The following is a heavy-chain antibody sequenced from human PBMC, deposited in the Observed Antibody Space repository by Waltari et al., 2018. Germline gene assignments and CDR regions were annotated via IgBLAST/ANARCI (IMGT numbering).Heavy chain of an antibody. CDR2: IYSGGNT. CDR3: ARVIRDGPSGFYGIAAFDL. Sequence: EVLQEEIGGGLLQPGGSLRVACAVYGLTVSNHSLTAGSQAPAKWMEWVSVIYSGGNTYYAASVTGRFSISRDNFNNTLFLQMNNLRAEDTAIYYCARVIRDGPSGFYGIAAFDLWGQGTMVTVSS. D-gene: IGHD3-22*01. J-gene: IGHJ3*01. V-gene: IGHV3-53*02. CDR1: GLTVSNHS.